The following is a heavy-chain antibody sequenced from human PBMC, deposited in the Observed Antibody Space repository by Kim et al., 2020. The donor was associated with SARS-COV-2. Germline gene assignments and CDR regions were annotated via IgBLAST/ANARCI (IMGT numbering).Heavy chain of an antibody. V-gene: IGHV3-48*02. Sequence: KGRLTLSRDNAKNSLYLQMNSLRDEDTAVYYCARLGYCSSTSCRRGFFDYWGQGTLVTVSS. CDR3: ARLGYCSSTSCRRGFFDY. D-gene: IGHD2-2*01. J-gene: IGHJ4*02.